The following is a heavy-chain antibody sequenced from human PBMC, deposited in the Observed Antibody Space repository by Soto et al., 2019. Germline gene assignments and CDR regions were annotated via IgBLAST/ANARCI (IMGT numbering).Heavy chain of an antibody. CDR2: ISSSGSTI. CDR1: GFTFSDYY. V-gene: IGHV3-11*01. CDR3: ARSLRQWLYYFDY. J-gene: IGHJ4*02. Sequence: GSLRLSCAVSGFTFSDYYMSWIRQAPGKGLEWVSYISSSGSTIYYADSVKGRFTISRDNAKNSLYLQMNSLRAEDTAVYYCARSLRQWLYYFDYWGQGTLVTVSS. D-gene: IGHD6-19*01.